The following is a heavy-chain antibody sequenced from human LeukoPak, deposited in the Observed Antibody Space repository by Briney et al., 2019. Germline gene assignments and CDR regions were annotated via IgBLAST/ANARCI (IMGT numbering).Heavy chain of an antibody. D-gene: IGHD2-15*01. J-gene: IGHJ1*01. CDR3: ASTGYCSGGNCYAEFFQH. Sequence: SETLSLTCTVSGGSISSYYWSWIRQPPGKGLEWIGYIYYSGSTTYNPSLKSRVSMSVDMSKNQFSLKLSSVTAADTAVYYCASTGYCSGGNCYAEFFQHWGQGTLVSVSS. CDR2: IYYSGST. V-gene: IGHV4-59*08. CDR1: GGSISSYY.